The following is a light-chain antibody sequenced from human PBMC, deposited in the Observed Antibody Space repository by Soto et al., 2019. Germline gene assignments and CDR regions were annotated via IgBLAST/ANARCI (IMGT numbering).Light chain of an antibody. V-gene: IGLV2-23*01. CDR3: SSYAGSSARVV. CDR2: EGT. CDR1: STDFENYNL. Sequence: QSALTQPASVSGSPRQSITISCTRSSTDFENYNLVSWYQHCPDKAPKLIIYEGTKRPSEISDRFSGSESDTTASLIISGLQPEDEADYYCSSYAGSSARVVFGGGTKVTVL. J-gene: IGLJ2*01.